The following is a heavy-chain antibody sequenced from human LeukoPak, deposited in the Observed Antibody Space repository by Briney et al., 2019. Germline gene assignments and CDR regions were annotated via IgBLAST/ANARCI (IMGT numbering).Heavy chain of an antibody. CDR1: GYTFTNYD. CDR3: ARGGPVAATHKYFQH. D-gene: IGHD6-19*01. V-gene: IGHV1-8*01. CDR2: IHPNSGNT. Sequence: ASVKVSFKASGYTFTNYDMNWVRQATGQGLEWMGWIHPNSGNTGYAQNFQGRVTMTRNTSTSTAYMELSSLRSEDTAVYYCARGGPVAATHKYFQHWGQGTLVTVSS. J-gene: IGHJ1*01.